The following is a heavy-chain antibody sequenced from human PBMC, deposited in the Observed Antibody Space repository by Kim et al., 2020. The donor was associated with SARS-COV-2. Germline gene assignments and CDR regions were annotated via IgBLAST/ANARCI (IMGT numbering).Heavy chain of an antibody. J-gene: IGHJ4*02. D-gene: IGHD6-19*01. V-gene: IGHV3-74*01. Sequence: ADSVKGRFTISRDNAKNTLYLQMNSLRAEETAVYYCARRAYSSGWWYFDYWGQGTLVTVSS. CDR3: ARRAYSSGWWYFDY.